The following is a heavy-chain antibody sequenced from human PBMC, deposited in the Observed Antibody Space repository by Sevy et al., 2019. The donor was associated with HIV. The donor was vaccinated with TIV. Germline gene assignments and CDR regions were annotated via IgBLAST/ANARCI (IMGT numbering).Heavy chain of an antibody. CDR3: ARDPLGYCSSTSCYGGMDV. D-gene: IGHD2-2*01. CDR1: GFTFSSYG. J-gene: IGHJ6*02. Sequence: GGSLRLSCAASGFTFSSYGMHWVRQAPGKGLEWVVVIWYDGSNKYYADSVKGRFTISRDNSKNTLYLQMNSLRAEDTAVYYCARDPLGYCSSTSCYGGMDVWGQGTTVTVSS. CDR2: IWYDGSNK. V-gene: IGHV3-33*01.